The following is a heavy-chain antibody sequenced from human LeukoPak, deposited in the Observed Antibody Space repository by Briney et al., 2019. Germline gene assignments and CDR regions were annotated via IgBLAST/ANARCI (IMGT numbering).Heavy chain of an antibody. CDR2: IIPIFGTA. V-gene: IGHV1-69*13. J-gene: IGHJ5*02. CDR3: ARGMGMITFGGVSADPYNWFDP. CDR1: GGSLSSYV. D-gene: IGHD3-16*01. Sequence: SVKVSCKASGGSLSSYVISWGRQAPGQELEWMGGIIPIFGTANYAQKFQGRVTITADESTSTAYMELSSLRSEDTAVYYCARGMGMITFGGVSADPYNWFDPWGQGTLVTVSS.